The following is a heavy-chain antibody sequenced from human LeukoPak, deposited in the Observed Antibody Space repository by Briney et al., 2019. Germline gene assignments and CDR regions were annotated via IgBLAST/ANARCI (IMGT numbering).Heavy chain of an antibody. V-gene: IGHV4-59*01. D-gene: IGHD2-15*01. Sequence: SETLSLTCTVSGGSISSYYWSWIRQPPGKGLEWIGYIYYSGSTNYNLSLKSRVTISVDTSKNQFSLKLSSVTAADTAVYYCARVRNGCSGGSCYSGPRSYYFDYWGQGTLVTVSS. J-gene: IGHJ4*02. CDR1: GGSISSYY. CDR3: ARVRNGCSGGSCYSGPRSYYFDY. CDR2: IYYSGST.